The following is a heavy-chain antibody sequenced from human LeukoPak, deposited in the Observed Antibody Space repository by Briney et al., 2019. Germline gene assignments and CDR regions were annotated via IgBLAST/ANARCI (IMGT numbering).Heavy chain of an antibody. D-gene: IGHD6-19*01. CDR3: ARVFYSSGRSLYYYYYMDV. CDR1: GGSISSGSYY. Sequence: PSQTLSLTCTVSGGSISSGSYYWSWIRHPAGKGLEWIGRIYTSGSTNYNPSLKSRVTISVDTSKNQFSLKLSSVTAADTAVYYCARVFYSSGRSLYYYYYMDVWGKGTTVTVSS. J-gene: IGHJ6*03. V-gene: IGHV4-61*02. CDR2: IYTSGST.